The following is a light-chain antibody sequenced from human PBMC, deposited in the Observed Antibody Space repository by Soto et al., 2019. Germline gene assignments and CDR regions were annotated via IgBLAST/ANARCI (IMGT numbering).Light chain of an antibody. Sequence: DIVMTQSPLSLPVTPGEPASISCRSSQSLLHSNGYDYLDWYLQKPGQSPQLLIYWGSNRASGVPDRFSGSGSGTDFTLKINRVEAEDVGVYFCIQGLQSPPTFGQGTKVDIK. CDR1: QSLLHSNGYDY. CDR2: WGS. CDR3: IQGLQSPPT. J-gene: IGKJ1*01. V-gene: IGKV2-28*01.